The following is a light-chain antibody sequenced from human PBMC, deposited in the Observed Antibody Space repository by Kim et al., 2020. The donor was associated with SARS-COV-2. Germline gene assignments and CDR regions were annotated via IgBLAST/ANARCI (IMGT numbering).Light chain of an antibody. V-gene: IGLV3-1*01. CDR1: RVGEKY. CDR3: QAWDSSTVG. Sequence: ESPGQTARTTGARDRVGEKYESWYRRKPGQPPGLVIYQDSKRPSGIPERFSGSNSGNTATLTIGGTQAMDEADYYCQAWDSSTVGFGGGTRLTVL. CDR2: QDS. J-gene: IGLJ2*01.